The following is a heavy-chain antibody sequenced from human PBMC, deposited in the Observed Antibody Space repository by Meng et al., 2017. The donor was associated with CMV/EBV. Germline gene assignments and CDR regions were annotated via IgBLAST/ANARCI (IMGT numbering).Heavy chain of an antibody. CDR2: IWYDGSNK. CDR3: AKDLGGRYFDY. D-gene: IGHD3-10*01. CDR1: GFTFSSDG. Sequence: SCAASGFTFSSDGMQWVRQAPGKGLEWVAVIWYDGSNKYYADSVKGRFTISRDNSKNTLYLQMNSLRAEDTAVYYCAKDLGGRYFDYWGQGTLVTVSS. V-gene: IGHV3-33*06. J-gene: IGHJ4*02.